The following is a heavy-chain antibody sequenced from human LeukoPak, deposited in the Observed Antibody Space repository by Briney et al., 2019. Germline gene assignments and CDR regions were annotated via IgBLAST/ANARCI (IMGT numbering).Heavy chain of an antibody. CDR1: GGTFSSYA. CDR3: ARDQKVVAATSEYFQH. CDR2: IIPILGIA. V-gene: IGHV1-69*04. D-gene: IGHD2-15*01. J-gene: IGHJ1*01. Sequence: ASVKVSCKASGGTFSSYAISWVRQAPGQGLEWMGRIIPILGIANYAQKFQGRVTITADKSTSTAYMKLSSLRSEDTAVYYCARDQKVVAATSEYFQHWGQGTLVTVSS.